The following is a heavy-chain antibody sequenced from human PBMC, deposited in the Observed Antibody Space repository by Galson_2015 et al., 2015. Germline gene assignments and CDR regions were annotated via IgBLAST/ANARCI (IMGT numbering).Heavy chain of an antibody. CDR2: IYSGGST. Sequence: SLRLSCAASGFTVSSNYMSWVRQAPGKGLEWVSVIYSGGSTYYADSVKGRFTISRDNSKNTLYLQMNSLRAEDTAVYYCARGSYGDLPLFDLWGRGTLVTVSS. D-gene: IGHD4-17*01. J-gene: IGHJ2*01. V-gene: IGHV3-53*01. CDR3: ARGSYGDLPLFDL. CDR1: GFTVSSNY.